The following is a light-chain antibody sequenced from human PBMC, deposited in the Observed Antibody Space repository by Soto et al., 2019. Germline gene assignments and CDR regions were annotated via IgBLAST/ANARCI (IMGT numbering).Light chain of an antibody. J-gene: IGKJ4*01. CDR2: GAS. Sequence: EVELTQSPDILSVSPGETATLSCRASQSVRSNLAWYQQKPGQAPRLLIYGASTRATGIPARFSGSGSGREFTLTISSLQPGDVATYYCQKYDDAPLSFGGGTKVEI. CDR1: QSVRSN. V-gene: IGKV3-15*01. CDR3: QKYDDAPLS.